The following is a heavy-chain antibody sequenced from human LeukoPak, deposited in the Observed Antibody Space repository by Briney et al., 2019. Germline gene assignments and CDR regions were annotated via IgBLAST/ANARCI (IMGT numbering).Heavy chain of an antibody. CDR2: INPSGGST. J-gene: IGHJ3*02. CDR3: ARKSGSYDAFDI. D-gene: IGHD1-26*01. CDR1: GYTFTSYS. Sequence: GASVKVSCKASGYTFTSYSMHWVRQAPGQGLEWMGIINPSGGSTSYAQKFQGRVTMTRDTSTSTVYMEVSSLRSEDTAVYYCARKSGSYDAFDIWGQGTMVTVSS. V-gene: IGHV1-46*01.